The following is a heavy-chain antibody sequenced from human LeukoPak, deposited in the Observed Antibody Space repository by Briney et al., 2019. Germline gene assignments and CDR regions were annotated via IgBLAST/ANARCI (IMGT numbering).Heavy chain of an antibody. CDR1: GFTFSSYA. J-gene: IGHJ4*02. Sequence: GGSLRLSCAASGFTFSSYAMNWVRQAPGKGLEWVSYISSSVSSSSTIYYVGSVQGRFTISRDNAKNSLYLQMDRLRAEDTAMYYCARDWYSPWFGEFAGGYWGQGTLVTVSS. V-gene: IGHV3-48*04. CDR2: ISSSVSSSSTI. D-gene: IGHD3-10*01. CDR3: ARDWYSPWFGEFAGGY.